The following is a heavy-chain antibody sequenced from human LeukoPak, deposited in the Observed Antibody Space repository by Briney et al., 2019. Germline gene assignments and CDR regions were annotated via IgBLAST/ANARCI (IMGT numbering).Heavy chain of an antibody. V-gene: IGHV3-7*01. Sequence: GGSLRLSCTASGFSFSNYWMSWVRQAPGKGLEWVANIKQDGSEKYYVDSVKGRFTISRDNAKNSLYLQMNSLRAEDTAVYYCALVGATTGGFDYWGQGTLVTVSS. J-gene: IGHJ4*02. CDR3: ALVGATTGGFDY. CDR2: IKQDGSEK. CDR1: GFSFSNYW. D-gene: IGHD1-26*01.